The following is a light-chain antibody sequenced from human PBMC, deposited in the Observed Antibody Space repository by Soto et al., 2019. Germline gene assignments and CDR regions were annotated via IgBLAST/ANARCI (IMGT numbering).Light chain of an antibody. V-gene: IGKV3-20*01. CDR2: GAY. Sequence: EIVLTQSPGTLSLSPGERATLSCRASQSVGSSYLAWFQQKPGQAPRLLIYGAYNRATAIPDRISGSGSGTDFTLTISGLEPEDSAVYYCQQYASSTWTFGQGTKVEIK. J-gene: IGKJ1*01. CDR3: QQYASSTWT. CDR1: QSVGSSY.